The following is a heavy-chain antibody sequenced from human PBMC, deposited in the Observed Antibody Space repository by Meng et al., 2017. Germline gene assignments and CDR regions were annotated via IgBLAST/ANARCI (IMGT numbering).Heavy chain of an antibody. CDR2: IYWDDDK. D-gene: IGHD2-21*02. Sequence: QITSKESGPTLVKPPQTLTLTCTFSGFSVSTSVVGVGWIRQPPGKALEWLALIYWDDDKRYSPSLKSRLTITKDTSKNQVVLTMTNMDPVDTATYYCVHRRGDSREGWFDPWGQGTLVTVSS. J-gene: IGHJ5*02. V-gene: IGHV2-5*02. CDR3: VHRRGDSREGWFDP. CDR1: GFSVSTSVVG.